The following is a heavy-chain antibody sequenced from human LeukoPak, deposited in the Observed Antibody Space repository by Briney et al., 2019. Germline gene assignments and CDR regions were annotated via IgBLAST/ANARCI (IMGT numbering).Heavy chain of an antibody. D-gene: IGHD4-23*01. Sequence: SETLSLTCTVSGGSISSSSYYWGWIRQPPGKGLEWIGTIYSSGSTYYNPPLKSRVTISVDTSKNQLSLKLSSLTAADTAVYYCARHRYGGDLSPGDHFDYWGQGTLVTVSS. CDR2: IYSSGST. CDR1: GGSISSSSYY. J-gene: IGHJ4*02. V-gene: IGHV4-39*01. CDR3: ARHRYGGDLSPGDHFDY.